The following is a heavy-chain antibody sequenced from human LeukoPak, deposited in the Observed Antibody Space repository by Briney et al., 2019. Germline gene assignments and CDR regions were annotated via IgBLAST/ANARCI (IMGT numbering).Heavy chain of an antibody. D-gene: IGHD3-9*01. Sequence: GGSLRLSCAASEFTFTSYELNWVRQAPGKGLEWVSSISSSGTYVYYADSVKGRFTISRDNAKNSLSLQMNSLRADDAAVYYCARASSKQLAGYLPDGFDIWGQGTMVTVSS. CDR3: ARASSKQLAGYLPDGFDI. V-gene: IGHV3-21*01. CDR2: ISSSGTYV. J-gene: IGHJ3*02. CDR1: EFTFTSYE.